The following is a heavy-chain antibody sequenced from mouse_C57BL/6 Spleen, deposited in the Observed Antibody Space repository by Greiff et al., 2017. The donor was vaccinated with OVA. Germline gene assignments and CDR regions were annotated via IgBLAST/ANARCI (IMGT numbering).Heavy chain of an antibody. Sequence: VKLMESGPELVKPGASVKISCKASGYAFSSSWMNWVKQRPGKGLEWIGRIYPGDGDTNYNGKFKGKATLTADKSSSTAYMQLSSLTSEDSAVYFCARWNYDDAMDYWGQGTSVTVSS. J-gene: IGHJ4*01. D-gene: IGHD2-4*01. CDR1: GYAFSSSW. CDR2: IYPGDGDT. CDR3: ARWNYDDAMDY. V-gene: IGHV1-82*01.